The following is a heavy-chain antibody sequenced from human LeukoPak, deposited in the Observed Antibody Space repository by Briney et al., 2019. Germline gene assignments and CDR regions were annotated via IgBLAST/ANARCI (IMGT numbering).Heavy chain of an antibody. J-gene: IGHJ6*02. CDR2: ISGSGGST. CDR1: GFTFSSYA. V-gene: IGHV3-23*01. CDR3: ARVGIAARPSAGPYYYYGMDV. D-gene: IGHD6-6*01. Sequence: PGGSLRLSCAASGFTFSSYAMSWVRQAPGKGLEWVSAISGSGGSTYYADSVKGRFTISRDNSKNTLYLQMNSLRAEDTAVYYCARVGIAARPSAGPYYYYGMDVWGQGTTVTVSS.